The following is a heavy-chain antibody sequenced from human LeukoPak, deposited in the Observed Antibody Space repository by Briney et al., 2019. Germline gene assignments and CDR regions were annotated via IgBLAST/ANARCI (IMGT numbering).Heavy chain of an antibody. CDR3: ARGPVTKFEI. J-gene: IGHJ3*02. D-gene: IGHD4-17*01. V-gene: IGHV3-53*01. CDR2: IYSGGAT. Sequence: GGSLRLSCAASGFTVSSNYMSWVRQAPGKGLEWVSVIYSGGATYYADSVKGRFTISRDNSNNTLYLQMNSLRAEDTAVYYCARGPVTKFEIWGQGTILTVSS. CDR1: GFTVSSNY.